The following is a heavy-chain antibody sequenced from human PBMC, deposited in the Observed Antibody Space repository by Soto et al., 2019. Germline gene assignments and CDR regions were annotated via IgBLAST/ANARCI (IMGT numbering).Heavy chain of an antibody. J-gene: IGHJ6*02. CDR1: GGTFSSDA. V-gene: IGHV1-69*01. CDR3: ARSPRAGYHYGMDV. Sequence: QVQLVQSGAEVKKPGSSVTVSCKASGGTFSSDAISWVRQAPGQGLEWLGGIIPTFGAPNYAQRFQGGGTITADESTSTAYMGLSRLRSEDTALYYCARSPRAGYHYGMDVWGQGTMVTVSS. CDR2: IIPTFGAP.